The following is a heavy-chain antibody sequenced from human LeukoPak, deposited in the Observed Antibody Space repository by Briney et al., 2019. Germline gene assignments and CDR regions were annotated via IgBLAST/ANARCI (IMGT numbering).Heavy chain of an antibody. D-gene: IGHD3-22*01. CDR3: ARQYYYDPSLPFDY. V-gene: IGHV4-39*01. CDR2: IYYSGST. Sequence: PSETLSLTCTVSGGSISSSSYYWGWIRQPPGKGLEWIGSIYYSGSTYYNPSLKSRVTISVDTSKNQFSLKLSSVTAADTAVYYCARQYYYDPSLPFDYWGQGTLVTVSS. CDR1: GGSISSSSYY. J-gene: IGHJ4*02.